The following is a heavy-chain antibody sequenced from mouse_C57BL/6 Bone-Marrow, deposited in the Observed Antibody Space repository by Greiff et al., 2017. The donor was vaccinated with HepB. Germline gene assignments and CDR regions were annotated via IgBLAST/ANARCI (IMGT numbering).Heavy chain of an antibody. J-gene: IGHJ2*01. CDR2: IYPGSGST. V-gene: IGHV1-55*01. CDR3: ALMITTTGYYFDY. Sequence: VQLQQPGAELVKPGASVKMSCKASGYTFTSYWITWVKQRPGQGLEWIGDIYPGSGSTNYNEKFKSKATLTVDTSSSTAYMQLSSLTSEDSAVYYCALMITTTGYYFDYWGQGTTLTVSS. CDR1: GYTFTSYW. D-gene: IGHD2-4*01.